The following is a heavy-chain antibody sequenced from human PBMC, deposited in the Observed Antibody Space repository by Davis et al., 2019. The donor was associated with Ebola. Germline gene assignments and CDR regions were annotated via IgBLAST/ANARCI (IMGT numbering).Heavy chain of an antibody. D-gene: IGHD2-15*01. V-gene: IGHV4-59*12. Sequence: MPSETLSLTCTVSGGSISSYYWSWIRQPPGKGLEWIGYIYYSGSTNYNPSLKSRVTISVDKSKNQFSLKLSSVTAADTAVYYCARGMVVAATYYFDYWGQGTLVTVSS. J-gene: IGHJ4*02. CDR1: GGSISSYY. CDR2: IYYSGST. CDR3: ARGMVVAATYYFDY.